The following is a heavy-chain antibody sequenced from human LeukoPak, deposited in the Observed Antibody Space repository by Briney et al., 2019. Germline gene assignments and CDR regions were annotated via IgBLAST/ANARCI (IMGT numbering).Heavy chain of an antibody. CDR1: GGSISSSSYY. V-gene: IGHV4-39*07. Sequence: SETLSLTCTVSGGSISSSSYYWGWIRQPPGKGLEWIGSIYYSGSTDYNPSLKSRVTISVDTSKNQFSLKLSSVTAADTAVYYCARGDGDYVPFDYWGQGTLVTVSS. CDR3: ARGDGDYVPFDY. J-gene: IGHJ4*02. CDR2: IYYSGST. D-gene: IGHD4-17*01.